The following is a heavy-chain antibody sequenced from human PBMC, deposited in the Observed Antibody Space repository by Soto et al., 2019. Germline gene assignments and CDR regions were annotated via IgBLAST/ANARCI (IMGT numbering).Heavy chain of an antibody. CDR1: GFTVSSNY. Sequence: PGGSLRLSCAASGFTVSSNYMSWVRQAPGKGLEWVSVIYSGGSTYYADSVKGRFTISRHNSKNTLYLQMNSLRAEDTAVYYCARAEYYYDSSGYYYDYWGQGTLVTVSS. D-gene: IGHD3-22*01. V-gene: IGHV3-53*04. J-gene: IGHJ4*02. CDR2: IYSGGST. CDR3: ARAEYYYDSSGYYYDY.